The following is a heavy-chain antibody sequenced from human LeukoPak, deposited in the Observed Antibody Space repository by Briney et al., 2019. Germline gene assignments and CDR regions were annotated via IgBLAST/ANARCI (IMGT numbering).Heavy chain of an antibody. V-gene: IGHV3-21*01. D-gene: IGHD6-6*01. CDR3: ARETPFYSSSDYYYYYYMDV. J-gene: IGHJ6*03. Sequence: GGSLRLSCVASGFTFSSYSMNWVRQAPGKGLEWVSSINSSSSYIYYADSVKGRFTISRDNAKNSLYLQMNSLRAEDTAVYYCARETPFYSSSDYYYYYYMDVWGKGTTVTVSS. CDR2: INSSSSYI. CDR1: GFTFSSYS.